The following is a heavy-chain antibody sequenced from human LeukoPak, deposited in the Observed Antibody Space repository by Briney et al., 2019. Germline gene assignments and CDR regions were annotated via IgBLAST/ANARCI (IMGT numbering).Heavy chain of an antibody. CDR2: VYYSGST. CDR1: GDSISSHI. D-gene: IGHD4-11*01. V-gene: IGHV4-59*11. Sequence: SETLSLTCTVSGDSISSHIWSWIRQPPGKGLEWIGYVYYSGSTNYNPPLKSRVTISIDTSKSQFSLKLSFVTAADTAVFYCARGVLTTVSYYMDVWGKGTTVTVSS. J-gene: IGHJ6*03. CDR3: ARGVLTTVSYYMDV.